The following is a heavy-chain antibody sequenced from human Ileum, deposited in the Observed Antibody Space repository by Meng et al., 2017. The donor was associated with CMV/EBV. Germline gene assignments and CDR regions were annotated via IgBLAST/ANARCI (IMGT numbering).Heavy chain of an antibody. J-gene: IGHJ4*02. CDR2: IKEDGSDA. Sequence: GESLKISCVASGFSFSSYWMSWVRQAPGKGLEWLANIKEDGSDAVYVDSLRGRFTISRDNAKNTLFLQMNSLSVDDTGVYYCSRDRQPGVYWGQGTLVTVSS. CDR3: SRDRQPGVY. D-gene: IGHD3-10*01. V-gene: IGHV3-7*01. CDR1: GFSFSSYW.